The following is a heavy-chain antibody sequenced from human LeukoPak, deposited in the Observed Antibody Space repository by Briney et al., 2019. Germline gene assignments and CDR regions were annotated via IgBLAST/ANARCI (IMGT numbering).Heavy chain of an antibody. D-gene: IGHD4/OR15-4a*01. CDR1: GDSISSYY. CDR2: MHNGVHT. CDR3: AATIKRDYGAPNLDY. V-gene: IGHV4-59*12. Sequence: SETLSLTCTVPGDSISSYYWSWIRQPPGKGLEWIGYMHNGVHTNYNPSLKSRVTISGDTSKNQLSLKLTSVTAADTAVYYCAATIKRDYGAPNLDYWGQGNLVTVPS. J-gene: IGHJ4*02.